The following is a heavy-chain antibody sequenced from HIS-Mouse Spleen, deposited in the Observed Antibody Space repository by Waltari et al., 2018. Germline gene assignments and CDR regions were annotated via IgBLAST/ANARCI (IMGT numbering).Heavy chain of an antibody. V-gene: IGHV4-39*07. Sequence: QLQLQESGPGLVKPSETLSLTCTVSGGSIISSSYYWRWVRQPPGQGLEWLGSIYYSGRTYYNPSLKSRVTISVDTSKNQFSLKLSSVTAADTAVYYCAREIPYSSSWYDWYFDLWGRGTLVTVSS. D-gene: IGHD6-13*01. J-gene: IGHJ2*01. CDR2: IYYSGRT. CDR1: GGSIISSSYY. CDR3: AREIPYSSSWYDWYFDL.